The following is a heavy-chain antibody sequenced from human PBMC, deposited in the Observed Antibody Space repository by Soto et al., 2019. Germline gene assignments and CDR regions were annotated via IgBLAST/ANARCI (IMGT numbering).Heavy chain of an antibody. D-gene: IGHD2-15*01. Sequence: SETLSLTCTVSGGSISSGDYYWRWIRQHPGKGLEWIGYIYYRGSTYYNPSLKSRVTISVDTSKNQFSLKLSSVTAADTAVYYCARGKCSVCSCYSEIYYYYGMDVWGQGTTVTVSS. CDR2: IYYRGST. J-gene: IGHJ6*02. V-gene: IGHV4-30-4*01. CDR1: GGSISSGDYY. CDR3: ARGKCSVCSCYSEIYYYYGMDV.